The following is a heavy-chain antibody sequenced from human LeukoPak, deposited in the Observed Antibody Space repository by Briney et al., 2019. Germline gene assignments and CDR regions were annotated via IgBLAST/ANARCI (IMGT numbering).Heavy chain of an antibody. D-gene: IGHD1-26*01. CDR3: ARGARERYRLFDP. V-gene: IGHV1-46*01. J-gene: IGHJ5*02. CDR2: INPSGGST. CDR1: GYTFTTYY. Sequence: ASVKVSCKASGYTFTTYYIHWVRQAPGQGLEWMGIINPSGGSTTYAQKLQGRVTMTTDTSTSTAYMELRSLRSDDTAVYYCARGARERYRLFDPWGQGTLVTVSS.